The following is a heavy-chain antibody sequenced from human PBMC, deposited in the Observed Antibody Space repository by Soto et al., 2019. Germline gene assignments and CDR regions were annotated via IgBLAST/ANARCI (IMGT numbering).Heavy chain of an antibody. Sequence: SDTLSLTCIVSGDSVSSATYYWSWIRQPPGKGLEWIGYIYYTGSATYNPSLKSRVTISVDTSKNQFSLKLTSVTAADTAVYFCARERSDGFSYGNHIDHWGQGTLVTVSS. CDR3: ARERSDGFSYGNHIDH. CDR2: IYYTGSA. J-gene: IGHJ4*02. D-gene: IGHD5-18*01. V-gene: IGHV4-61*01. CDR1: GDSVSSATYY.